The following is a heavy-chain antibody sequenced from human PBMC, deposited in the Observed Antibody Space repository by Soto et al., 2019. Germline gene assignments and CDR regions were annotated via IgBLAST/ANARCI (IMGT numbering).Heavy chain of an antibody. V-gene: IGHV3-74*01. D-gene: IGHD3-22*01. CDR2: INSDGSST. Sequence: PGGSLRLSCAASGFTFSSYWMHWVRQAPGKGLVWVSRINSDGSSTSYADSVKGRFTISRDNAKNTLYLQMNSLRAEDTAVYYCAKTYYYDSSGYYPQSPYYYYYGMDVWGQGTTVTVSS. CDR3: AKTYYYDSSGYYPQSPYYYYYGMDV. CDR1: GFTFSSYW. J-gene: IGHJ6*02.